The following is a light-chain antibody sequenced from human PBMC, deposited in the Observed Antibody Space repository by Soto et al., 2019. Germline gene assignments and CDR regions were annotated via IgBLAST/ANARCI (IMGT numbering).Light chain of an antibody. J-gene: IGLJ2*01. CDR3: TSYAASNILV. CDR2: EVS. V-gene: IGLV2-8*01. CDR1: SSDVGGYNY. Sequence: QSALTQPPSASGSPGQSVTISCTGTSSDVGGYNYVSWYQHHPGKAPKLMIYEVSKRPSGVPDRFSGSKSGSTASLTVSGLQAEDEADYYCTSYAASNILVFGGGTKLTV.